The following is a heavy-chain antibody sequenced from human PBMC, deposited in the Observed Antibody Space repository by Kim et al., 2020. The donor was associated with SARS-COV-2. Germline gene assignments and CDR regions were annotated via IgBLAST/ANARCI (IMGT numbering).Heavy chain of an antibody. D-gene: IGHD3-10*01. Sequence: ASVKVSCKASGYTFTGYYMHWVRQAPGQGLEWMGRINPNSGGTNYAQKFQGRVTMTRDTSISTAYMELSRLRSDDTAVYYCAKDLAITMVRGVTPPPAFWIDPWGQGTLVTVSS. V-gene: IGHV1-2*06. CDR1: GYTFTGYY. CDR2: INPNSGGT. J-gene: IGHJ5*02. CDR3: AKDLAITMVRGVTPPPAFWIDP.